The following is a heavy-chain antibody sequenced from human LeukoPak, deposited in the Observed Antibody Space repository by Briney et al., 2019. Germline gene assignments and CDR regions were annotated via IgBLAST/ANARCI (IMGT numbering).Heavy chain of an antibody. V-gene: IGHV3-21*03. Sequence: PGGSLRLSCAVSGFTFSDYNMNWLRQAPGKGLEWVSCIGTTANHIYYADSVMGRFTISRDNAKNSLYLQMNSLKTEDTAVYYCTARGYCSSTSCQITPFDYWGQGTLVTVSS. D-gene: IGHD2-2*01. CDR2: IGTTANHI. J-gene: IGHJ4*02. CDR1: GFTFSDYN. CDR3: TARGYCSSTSCQITPFDY.